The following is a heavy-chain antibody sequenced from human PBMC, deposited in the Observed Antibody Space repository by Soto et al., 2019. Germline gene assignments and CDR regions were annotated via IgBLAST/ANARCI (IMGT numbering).Heavy chain of an antibody. V-gene: IGHV3-7*03. CDR2: IKQGGSEK. D-gene: IGHD3-10*01. CDR1: GFTFSSYA. CDR3: VTYYISGSWFDY. J-gene: IGHJ4*02. Sequence: EVQLLESGGGLVQPGGSLRLSCAASGFTFSSYAMSWVRQAPGKGLEWVANIKQGGSEKYYVDSVKGRFTISRDNAKNSLYLQMNSLRAEDTAVYYCVTYYISGSWFDYWGQGTLVTVSS.